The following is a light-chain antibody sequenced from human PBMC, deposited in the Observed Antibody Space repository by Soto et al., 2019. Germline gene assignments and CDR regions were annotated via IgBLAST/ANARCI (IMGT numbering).Light chain of an antibody. CDR3: QQHGTSPI. V-gene: IGKV3-20*01. J-gene: IGKJ4*01. Sequence: EVVLTQSPGTLSLSPGERATLSCRASQAVSSILLAWYQQKPGQAPRLLIYGASSRATGIPDRFSGSGSGTDLTLTVSRLEPEDFAVYYCQQHGTSPIFGGGTKVEIK. CDR1: QAVSSIL. CDR2: GAS.